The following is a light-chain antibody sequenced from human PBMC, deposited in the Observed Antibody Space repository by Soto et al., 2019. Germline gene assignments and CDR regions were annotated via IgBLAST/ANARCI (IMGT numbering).Light chain of an antibody. Sequence: EVVLTQSPGTLSLSPGERDTHSCRASQSVSSYLAWYQQKPGQAPRLLIYDASNRATGIPARFSGSGSGTDFTLTISSLEPEDFAVYYCQQRSSWPRLTFGGGTKVDI. CDR3: QQRSSWPRLT. V-gene: IGKV3-11*01. CDR1: QSVSSY. J-gene: IGKJ4*01. CDR2: DAS.